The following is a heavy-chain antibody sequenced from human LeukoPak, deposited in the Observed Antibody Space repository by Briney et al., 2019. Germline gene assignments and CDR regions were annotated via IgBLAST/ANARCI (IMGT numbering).Heavy chain of an antibody. CDR3: ARDGPAIQLWPYYFDS. V-gene: IGHV3-11*04. Sequence: GGSLRLSCAASGFTFSDYYMSWIRQAPGKVLEWVSYISSSGSTIYYADSVKGRFTISRDNAKTSLYLKMNSLRAEDTAVYYCARDGPAIQLWPYYFDSWGQGNLVTVSS. J-gene: IGHJ4*02. CDR1: GFTFSDYY. CDR2: ISSSGSTI. D-gene: IGHD5-18*01.